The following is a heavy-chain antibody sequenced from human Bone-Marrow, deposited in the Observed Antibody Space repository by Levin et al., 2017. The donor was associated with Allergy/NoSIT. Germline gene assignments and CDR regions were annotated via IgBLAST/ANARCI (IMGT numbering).Heavy chain of an antibody. V-gene: IGHV4-59*01. CDR1: GGSISSYY. J-gene: IGHJ3*02. Sequence: PSETLSLTCTVSGGSISSYYWSWIRQPPGKGLEWIGYIYYSGSTNYNPSLKSRVTISVDTSKNQFSLKLSSVTAADTAVYYCARDRGVRWNHAFDIWGQGTMVTVSS. D-gene: IGHD4-23*01. CDR2: IYYSGST. CDR3: ARDRGVRWNHAFDI.